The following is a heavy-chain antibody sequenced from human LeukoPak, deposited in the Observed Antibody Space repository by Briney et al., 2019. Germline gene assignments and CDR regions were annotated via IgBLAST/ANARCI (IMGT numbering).Heavy chain of an antibody. CDR3: ARSTVTSGPYWYFDR. J-gene: IGHJ2*01. CDR2: IDTAGDT. D-gene: IGHD4-17*01. Sequence: PGGSLRLSCAASGFTFSNYDMHWVRQATGKGLEWVSAIDTAGDTYYPGSVKGRFTISRENAKNSLYLQMNSLRAGDTAVYYCARSTVTSGPYWYFDRWGRGTLVTVSS. V-gene: IGHV3-13*01. CDR1: GFTFSNYD.